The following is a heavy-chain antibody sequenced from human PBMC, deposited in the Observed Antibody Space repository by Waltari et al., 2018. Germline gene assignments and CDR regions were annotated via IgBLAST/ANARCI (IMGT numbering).Heavy chain of an antibody. CDR3: ATDSRGGNDGFDI. V-gene: IGHV1-24*01. J-gene: IGHJ3*02. CDR1: GYILAELA. D-gene: IGHD1-1*01. Sequence: QRPVVQAVAEVKKPGASVKVSRKVSGYILAELAIHWVRQAPGKGLEWMGGFDPEDGKRIYAQKVQGRVTMTEDTSTDTAYMELSSLRSEDTAVYYCATDSRGGNDGFDIWGQGTMVTVSS. CDR2: FDPEDGKR.